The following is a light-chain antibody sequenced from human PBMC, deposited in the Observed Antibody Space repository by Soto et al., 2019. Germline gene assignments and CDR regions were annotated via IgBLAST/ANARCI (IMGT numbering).Light chain of an antibody. J-gene: IGLJ1*01. CDR2: AHI. CDR1: RSNVGTNL. CDR3: AVWDDGLNCWG. V-gene: IGLV1-44*01. Sequence: QSVLTQPPSASGTPGQRVTISCSGRRSNVGTNLVNWYQQLPGTAPKLLIYAHIQRPSGVPDRFSGSASGSSASLAISGLQYEDEADYYFAVWDDGLNCWGFGTGNKVTV.